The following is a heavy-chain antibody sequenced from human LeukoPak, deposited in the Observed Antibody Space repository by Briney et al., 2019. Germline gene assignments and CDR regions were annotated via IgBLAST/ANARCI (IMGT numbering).Heavy chain of an antibody. Sequence: GRSLRLSCAASGFTFSSYGMHWVRQAPGKGLEWVAMRWYDGSNTYYADSVKGRFTISRDNSKNTLFLQMDSLRAEDTAVYYCARDRSTTHFDYWGQGTLVTVSS. CDR3: ARDRSTTHFDY. CDR1: GFTFSSYG. V-gene: IGHV3-33*01. J-gene: IGHJ4*02. D-gene: IGHD5/OR15-5a*01. CDR2: RWYDGSNT.